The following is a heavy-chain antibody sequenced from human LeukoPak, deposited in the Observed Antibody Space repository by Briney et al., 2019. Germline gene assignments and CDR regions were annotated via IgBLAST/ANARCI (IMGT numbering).Heavy chain of an antibody. Sequence: SETLSLTRTVSGGSISSSSYYWGWIRQPPGKGLEWIGSIYYSGSTYYNPSLKSRVTISVDTSKNQFSLKLSSVTAVDTAVYYCARFTLSSQHPPDYWGQGTLVTVSS. CDR2: IYYSGST. CDR3: ARFTLSSQHPPDY. J-gene: IGHJ4*02. CDR1: GGSISSSSYY. V-gene: IGHV4-39*07. D-gene: IGHD3-16*02.